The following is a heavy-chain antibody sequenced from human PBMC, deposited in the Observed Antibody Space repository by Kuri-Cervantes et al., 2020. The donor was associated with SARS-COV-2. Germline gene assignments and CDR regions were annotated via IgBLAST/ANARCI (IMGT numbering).Heavy chain of an antibody. V-gene: IGHV1-24*01. CDR3: ATGIAVGTQNWIDP. CDR2: FDPEDGET. Sequence: ASVKVSCKASGGTFSSYTISWVRQAPGKGLEWMGGFDPEDGETIYAQKFQGRVTMTEDTSTDAAYMELSSLRSEDTAVYYCATGIAVGTQNWIDPWGQGTLVTVSS. J-gene: IGHJ5*02. CDR1: GGTFSSYT. D-gene: IGHD6-19*01.